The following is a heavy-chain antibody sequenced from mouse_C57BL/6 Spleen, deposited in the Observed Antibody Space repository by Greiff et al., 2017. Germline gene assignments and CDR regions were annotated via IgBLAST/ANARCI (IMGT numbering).Heavy chain of an antibody. V-gene: IGHV10-1*01. CDR3: VSPYYGSSSWCAY. J-gene: IGHJ3*01. CDR2: IRSKSNNYAT. D-gene: IGHD1-1*01. CDR1: GFSFNTYA. Sequence: EVKLVESGGGLVKPKGSLKLSCAASGFSFNTYAMNWVRQAPGKGLEWVARIRSKSNNYATYYADSVKDRFTISRDDSESKLYLQMKNLKTEDTAMYYGVSPYYGSSSWCAYWGQGTLVTVSA.